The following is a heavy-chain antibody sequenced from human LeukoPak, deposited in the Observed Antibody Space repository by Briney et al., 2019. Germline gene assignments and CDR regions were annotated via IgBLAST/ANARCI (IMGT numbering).Heavy chain of an antibody. D-gene: IGHD2-15*01. CDR3: ARHIPTDIVVVVAATPEDAFDI. CDR1: GGSISSYY. J-gene: IGHJ3*02. Sequence: ASETLSLTCTVSGGSISSYYWSWIRQPPGKGLEWIGYIYYSGSTNYNPSLKSRVTISVDTSKNQFSLKLSSVTAADTAVYYCARHIPTDIVVVVAATPEDAFDIWGQGTMVTVSS. CDR2: IYYSGST. V-gene: IGHV4-59*08.